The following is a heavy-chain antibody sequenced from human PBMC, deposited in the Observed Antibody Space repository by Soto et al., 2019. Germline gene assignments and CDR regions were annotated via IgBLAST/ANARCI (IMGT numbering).Heavy chain of an antibody. J-gene: IGHJ4*02. D-gene: IGHD3-10*01. CDR3: AGRSGSSDY. CDR2: ISYDEIDK. CDR1: GFTFGTYT. V-gene: IGHV3-30*04. Sequence: GESLRLPSSASGFTFGTYTMHWVRQAPGKGLEWVALISYDEIDKYFADAVKGRFTISRDNSKNTLYLQMDSLRAEDTAVYYCAGRSGSSDYWGRGPLVTVSS.